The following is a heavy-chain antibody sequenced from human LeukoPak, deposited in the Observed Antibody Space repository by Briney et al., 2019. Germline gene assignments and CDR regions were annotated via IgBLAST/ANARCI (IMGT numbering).Heavy chain of an antibody. Sequence: TSETLPLTCYVSGDSIITNNFYWAWIRQTPGKGLEWIGRIYTSGSTNYNPSLKSRVTISVDTSKNQFSLKLSSVTAADTAVYYCAAGSGYFVVWGQGTLVTVSS. J-gene: IGHJ4*02. CDR3: AAGSGYFVV. V-gene: IGHV4-39*07. D-gene: IGHD3-22*01. CDR2: IYTSGST. CDR1: GDSIITNNFY.